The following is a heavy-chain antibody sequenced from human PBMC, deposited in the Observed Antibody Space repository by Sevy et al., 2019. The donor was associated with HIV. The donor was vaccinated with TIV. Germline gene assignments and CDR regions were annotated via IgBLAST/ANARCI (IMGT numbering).Heavy chain of an antibody. D-gene: IGHD2-15*01. CDR3: ASEYCSGGSCYTRLGY. Sequence: APVKVSCKASGGTFSSYAISWVRQAPGQGLEWMGGIIPIFGTANYAQKFQGRVTITADKSTSTAYMELSSLRSEDTAVYYCASEYCSGGSCYTRLGYWGQGTLVTVSS. J-gene: IGHJ4*02. V-gene: IGHV1-69*06. CDR1: GGTFSSYA. CDR2: IIPIFGTA.